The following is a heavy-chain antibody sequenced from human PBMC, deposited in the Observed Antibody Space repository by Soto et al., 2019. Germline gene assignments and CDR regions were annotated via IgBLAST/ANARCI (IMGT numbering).Heavy chain of an antibody. J-gene: IGHJ4*02. D-gene: IGHD6-19*01. CDR3: ARDLVGSGWFDY. V-gene: IGHV4-38-2*02. CDR1: GYSISSGYY. CDR2: IYHSGST. Sequence: ASETLSLTCAVSGYSISSGYYWGWIRQPPGKGLEWIGSIYHSGSTYYNPSLKSRVTISVDTSKNQFSLKLSSVTAADTAVYYCARDLVGSGWFDYWGQGTMVTVYS.